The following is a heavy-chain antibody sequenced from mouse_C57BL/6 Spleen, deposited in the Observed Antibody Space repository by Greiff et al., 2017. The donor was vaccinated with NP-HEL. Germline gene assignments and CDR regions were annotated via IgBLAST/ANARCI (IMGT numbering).Heavy chain of an antibody. Sequence: VKLQESGAELVMPGASVKLSCKASGYTFTSYWMHWVKQRPGQGLEWIGEIDPSDSYTNYNQKFKGKSTLTVDKSSSTAYMQLSSLTSEDSAVYYCARRLDYYAMDYWGQGTSVTVSS. V-gene: IGHV1-69*01. J-gene: IGHJ4*01. CDR1: GYTFTSYW. CDR3: ARRLDYYAMDY. CDR2: IDPSDSYT. D-gene: IGHD4-1*01.